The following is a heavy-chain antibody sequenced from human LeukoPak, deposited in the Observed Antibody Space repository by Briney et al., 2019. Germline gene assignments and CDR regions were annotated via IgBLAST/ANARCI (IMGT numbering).Heavy chain of an antibody. J-gene: IGHJ5*02. CDR2: VYHSGIT. D-gene: IGHD6-13*01. Sequence: SETLSLXCTVSXDXXSXYYWNXIXXXXXXXLEWIGYVYHSGITNYNXSXKSRVTISVDXSKNQFSLRLTSLTAADTAVYYCXXALXQQLVTGWFDPWGQGTLVTVSS. CDR3: XXALXQQLVTGWFDP. CDR1: XDXXSXYY. V-gene: IGHV4-59*01.